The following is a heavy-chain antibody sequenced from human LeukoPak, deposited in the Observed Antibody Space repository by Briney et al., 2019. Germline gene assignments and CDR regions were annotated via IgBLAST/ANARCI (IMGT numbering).Heavy chain of an antibody. V-gene: IGHV3-7*04. CDR3: ATEQLSAAGTVLDY. Sequence: GGSLRLSCAASGFTFSSYWMSWVRQAPGKGLEWVANIKQDGSEKYYVDSVKGRFTISRDNAKNSLYLQMHSLRAEDTAVYYCATEQLSAAGTVLDYWGQGILVTVSS. CDR1: GFTFSSYW. D-gene: IGHD6-13*01. CDR2: IKQDGSEK. J-gene: IGHJ4*02.